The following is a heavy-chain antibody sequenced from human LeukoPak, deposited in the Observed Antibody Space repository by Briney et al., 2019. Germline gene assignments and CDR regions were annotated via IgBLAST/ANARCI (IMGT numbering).Heavy chain of an antibody. CDR2: ISGSGDST. Sequence: GGSLRLSCAASGFTFSRYAMSWVRQAPGKGLEWVSAISGSGDSTFYADSVKGRFTISRDISKNTLYLQMNSLRAEDTAVYYCAKEPTYSSTWYGIDYWGQGALVTVSS. CDR3: AKEPTYSSTWYGIDY. V-gene: IGHV3-23*01. D-gene: IGHD6-13*01. CDR1: GFTFSRYA. J-gene: IGHJ4*02.